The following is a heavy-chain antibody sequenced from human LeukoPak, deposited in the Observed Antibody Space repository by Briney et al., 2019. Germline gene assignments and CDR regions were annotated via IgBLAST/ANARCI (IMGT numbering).Heavy chain of an antibody. CDR2: IRAYTGNT. CDR1: GYTFINYG. V-gene: IGHV1-18*01. CDR3: AREQAGGLSDF. Sequence: ASVKVSCKASGYTFINYGVSWVRQAPGQGLEWMGWIRAYTGNTDYAQKFQGRVTMTTDTSTSTAYMEMRSLRSDDTAVYYCAREQAGGLSDFWGQGTLVTVFS. J-gene: IGHJ4*02. D-gene: IGHD3/OR15-3a*01.